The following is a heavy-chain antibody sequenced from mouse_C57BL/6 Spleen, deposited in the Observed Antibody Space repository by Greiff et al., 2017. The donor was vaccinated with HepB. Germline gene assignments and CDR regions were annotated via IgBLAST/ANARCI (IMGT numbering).Heavy chain of an antibody. CDR2: IDPNSGGT. V-gene: IGHV1-72*01. Sequence: VQLQQSGAELVKPGASAKLSCKASGYTFTSYWMHWVKQRPGRGLEWIGRIDPNSGGTKYNEKFKSKATLTVDKPSSTAYMQLSSLTSEDSAVYYCARGGFITTVVRYFDVWGTGTTVTVSS. CDR1: GYTFTSYW. CDR3: ARGGFITTVVRYFDV. J-gene: IGHJ1*03. D-gene: IGHD1-1*01.